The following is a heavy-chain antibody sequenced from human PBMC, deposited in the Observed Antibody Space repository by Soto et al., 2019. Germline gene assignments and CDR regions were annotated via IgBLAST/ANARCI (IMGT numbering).Heavy chain of an antibody. Sequence: QVTLKESGPVLVKPTETLALTCTVSGFSRGNARMGVSWNRQPPGKALEWLAHIFSNDEKSYSTSLKSRLTISKDTSKSQVVLTMTNMDPVDTATYYCARIPGDYYDSSGYYPGFDPWGQGTLVTVSS. CDR3: ARIPGDYYDSSGYYPGFDP. J-gene: IGHJ5*02. CDR2: IFSNDEK. V-gene: IGHV2-26*01. CDR1: GFSRGNARMG. D-gene: IGHD3-22*01.